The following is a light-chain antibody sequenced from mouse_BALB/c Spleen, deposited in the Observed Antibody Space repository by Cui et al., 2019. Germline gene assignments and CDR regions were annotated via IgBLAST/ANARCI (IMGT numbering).Light chain of an antibody. CDR1: QDVGTA. Sequence: DIVMTQSHKFISTSVGDRVSITCKASQDVGTAVAWYQQKPGQSPKLLIYWASTRHTGVPDRFTGSGSGTDFTLTISNVQSEDLADYFCQQYSSYLTFGAGTKLELK. CDR2: WAS. CDR3: QQYSSYLT. V-gene: IGKV6-23*01. J-gene: IGKJ5*01.